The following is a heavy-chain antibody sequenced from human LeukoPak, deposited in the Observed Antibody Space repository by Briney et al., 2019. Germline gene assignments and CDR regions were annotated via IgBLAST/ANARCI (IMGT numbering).Heavy chain of an antibody. CDR3: ARGDASGYPDY. Sequence: PSETLSLTCAVSGDSMNSSNWWSWVRQSPGKGLEWIREIYQGGRTNYKSSLKSRVSISVDKSRNQLSLKLTSVTAADTAVYYCARGDASGYPDYWGQGTLVTVSS. CDR2: IYQGGRT. V-gene: IGHV4-4*02. D-gene: IGHD3-22*01. CDR1: GDSMNSSNW. J-gene: IGHJ4*02.